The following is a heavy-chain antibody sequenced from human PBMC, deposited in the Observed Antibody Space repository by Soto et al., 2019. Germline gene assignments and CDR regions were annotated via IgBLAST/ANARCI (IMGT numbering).Heavy chain of an antibody. D-gene: IGHD3-16*01. CDR2: INAGTGNT. V-gene: IGHV1-3*01. Sequence: QVQLVQSGAEVKKPGASVKVSCKASGYTFTSYAMHWVRQAPGQRLEWMGWINAGTGNTKYSQKFQGRVTITRDTSASTAYIELSSLRSEDTAVYYCASGGFDYWGQGTLVTVSS. J-gene: IGHJ4*02. CDR3: ASGGFDY. CDR1: GYTFTSYA.